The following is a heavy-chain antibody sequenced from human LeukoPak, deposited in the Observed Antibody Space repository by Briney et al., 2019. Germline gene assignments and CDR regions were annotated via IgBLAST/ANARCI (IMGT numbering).Heavy chain of an antibody. V-gene: IGHV3-30*02. J-gene: IGHJ4*02. Sequence: GGSLRLSCAASGFTFSSYGMHWVRQAPGKGLEWVAFIRYDGSNKYYADSVKGRFTISRDNSKNTLYLQMNSLRAEDTAVYYCAKDHTPYSSGYPDYWGQGTLVTVSS. D-gene: IGHD3-22*01. CDR2: IRYDGSNK. CDR1: GFTFSSYG. CDR3: AKDHTPYSSGYPDY.